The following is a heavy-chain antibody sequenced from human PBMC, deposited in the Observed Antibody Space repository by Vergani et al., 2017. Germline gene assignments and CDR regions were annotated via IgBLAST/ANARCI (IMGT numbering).Heavy chain of an antibody. D-gene: IGHD6-13*01. CDR1: GGSFSGYY. CDR2: INHRGST. V-gene: IGHV4-34*01. CDR3: ARKRLGKQLTNWYFDL. J-gene: IGHJ2*01. Sequence: QVQLQQWGAGLLKPSETLSLTCAVYGGSFSGYYWSWIRQPPGKGLEWIGEINHRGSTNYNPSLKSRVTISVDTSKNQFALKLSSVTAADTAVYYCARKRLGKQLTNWYFDLWGRGTLVTVSS.